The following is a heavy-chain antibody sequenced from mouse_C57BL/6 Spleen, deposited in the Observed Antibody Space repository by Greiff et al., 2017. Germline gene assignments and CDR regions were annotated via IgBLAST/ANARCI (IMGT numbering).Heavy chain of an antibody. CDR3: ARVRLRVGSSMDY. Sequence: QVQLQQPGAELVKPGASVKLSCKASGYTFTSYWMHWVKPRPGQGLEWIGMIHPNSGSTNYNEKFKSKATLTVDKSSSTAYMQLSSLTSEDSAVYYCARVRLRVGSSMDYWGQGTSVTVSS. CDR1: GYTFTSYW. D-gene: IGHD2-4*01. J-gene: IGHJ4*01. V-gene: IGHV1-64*01. CDR2: IHPNSGST.